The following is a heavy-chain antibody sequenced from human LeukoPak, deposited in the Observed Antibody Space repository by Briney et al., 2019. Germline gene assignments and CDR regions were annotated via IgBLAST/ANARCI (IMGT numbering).Heavy chain of an antibody. CDR2: IYTSGST. Sequence: SETLSLTCTVSGGSISSSSYYWGWIRQPAGKGLEWIGRIYTSGSTNYDPSLKSRVTMSVDTSKNQFSLKLSSVTAADTAVYYCAGYYDYAFDIWGQGTMVTVSS. CDR3: AGYYDYAFDI. V-gene: IGHV4-61*02. J-gene: IGHJ3*02. CDR1: GGSISSSSYY. D-gene: IGHD3-22*01.